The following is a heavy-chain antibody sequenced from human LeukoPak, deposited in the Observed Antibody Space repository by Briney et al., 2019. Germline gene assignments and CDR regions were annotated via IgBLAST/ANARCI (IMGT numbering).Heavy chain of an antibody. CDR1: GGSISSGDYY. D-gene: IGHD6-25*01. V-gene: IGHV4-30-4*01. Sequence: SETLSLTCTVSGGSISSGDYYWRWLRQPPGTGLEWLGYIYYSGSTYYNPSLKSRVTISVDTSKNQFSLKLSSVTAADTAVYYCARDRLEGYYYGMDVWGKGTTVTVSS. CDR3: ARDRLEGYYYGMDV. CDR2: IYYSGST. J-gene: IGHJ6*04.